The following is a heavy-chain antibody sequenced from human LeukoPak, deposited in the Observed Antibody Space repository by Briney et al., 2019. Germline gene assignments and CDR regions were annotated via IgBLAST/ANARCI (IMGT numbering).Heavy chain of an antibody. CDR2: INPNSGGT. J-gene: IGHJ6*02. CDR1: GYAFFNYG. V-gene: IGHV1-2*02. Sequence: ASVKVSCKASGYAFFNYGVTWVRQAPGQGLEWMGWINPNSGGTNYAQKFQGRVTMTRDTSISTAYMELSRLRSDDTAVYYCARDYYYYYYGMDVWGQGTTVTVSS. CDR3: ARDYYYYYYGMDV.